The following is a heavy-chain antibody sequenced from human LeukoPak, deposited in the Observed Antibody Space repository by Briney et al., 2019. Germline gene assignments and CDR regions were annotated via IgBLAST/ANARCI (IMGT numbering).Heavy chain of an antibody. CDR3: ARDRPHTDAWYEGRDY. J-gene: IGHJ4*02. V-gene: IGHV1-2*02. CDR1: GYTFTSYY. D-gene: IGHD6-13*01. Sequence: ASVKVSCKASGYTFTSYYMHWVRQAPGQGLEWVGWINPNSGDTNYAQKFQGRVTMTSDTSISTAYMELNRLTYDDTAVYYCARDRPHTDAWYEGRDYWGQGTLVTVSS. CDR2: INPNSGDT.